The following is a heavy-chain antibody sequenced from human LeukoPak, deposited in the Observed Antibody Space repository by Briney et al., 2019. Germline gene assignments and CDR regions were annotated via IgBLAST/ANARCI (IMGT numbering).Heavy chain of an antibody. CDR1: GDSLRRHY. CDR2: IYCSGST. Sequence: PSDTLSLTRTVSGDSLRRHYWRWMRQPPAKGLEWIGCIYCSGSTSYNPSLKSRVTISVDTSNNQFSLKLTSMTAADTAVYFCARERLIAGATVFDYWGQGTLVTVSS. V-gene: IGHV4-59*11. J-gene: IGHJ4*02. D-gene: IGHD1-26*01. CDR3: ARERLIAGATVFDY.